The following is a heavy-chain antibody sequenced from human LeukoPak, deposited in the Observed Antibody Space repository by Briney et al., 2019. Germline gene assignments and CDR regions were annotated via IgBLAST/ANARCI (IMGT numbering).Heavy chain of an antibody. J-gene: IGHJ6*03. D-gene: IGHD2-15*01. V-gene: IGHV3-7*01. Sequence: PGGSLRLSCAASGFTFSRYWMSWVRQAPGKGLEWVANIKEDGSEKYYVDSVKGRLTISRDNAENSLSLRIKSLRAEDTAVYYCARQKAVVVVAATPDEDYGDYVDYYYYMDVWGKGTTVTVSS. CDR1: GFTFSRYW. CDR3: ARQKAVVVVAATPDEDYGDYVDYYYYMDV. CDR2: IKEDGSEK.